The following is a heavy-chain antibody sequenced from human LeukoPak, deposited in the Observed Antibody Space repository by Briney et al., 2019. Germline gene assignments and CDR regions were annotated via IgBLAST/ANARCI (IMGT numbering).Heavy chain of an antibody. D-gene: IGHD2-21*01. CDR2: IYENGGTT. CDR3: AKDFRIGYSAHFDY. J-gene: IGHJ4*02. V-gene: IGHV3-23*01. Sequence: GGSLRLSCVGSGFTFRSHAMSWVRQAPEKGLEFVSGIYENGGTTYYADSVKGRFSISRDNSKNTLYLQMDSLRGEDTAVYYCAKDFRIGYSAHFDYWGQGAPVTVSS. CDR1: GFTFRSHA.